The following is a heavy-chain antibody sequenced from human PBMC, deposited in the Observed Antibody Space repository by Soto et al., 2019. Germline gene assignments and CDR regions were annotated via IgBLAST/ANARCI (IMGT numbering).Heavy chain of an antibody. CDR3: ARVFRGGAENGMDV. Sequence: SETLSLTCTVSGGSISSYFWSWIRQPPGKGLECIGYIYGSGSTYYNPSLKSRVTISVDTSKNQFSLKLSSVTAADTAVYYCARVFRGGAENGMDVWGQGTTV. D-gene: IGHD3-10*02. CDR2: IYGSGST. V-gene: IGHV4-59*01. J-gene: IGHJ6*02. CDR1: GGSISSYF.